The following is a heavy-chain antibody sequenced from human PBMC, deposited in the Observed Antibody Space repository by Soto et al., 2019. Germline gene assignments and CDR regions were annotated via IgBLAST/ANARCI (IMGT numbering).Heavy chain of an antibody. CDR1: GGSFSGYY. D-gene: IGHD3-9*01. J-gene: IGHJ5*02. V-gene: IGHV4-34*01. CDR3: ARGPRLRYFDWPGGHNWFDP. CDR2: INHSGST. Sequence: SETLSLTCAVYGGSFSGYYWSWIRQPPGKGLEWIGEINHSGSTNYNPSLKSRVTISVDTSKNQFSLKLSSVTAADTAVYYCARGPRLRYFDWPGGHNWFDPWGQGTLVTVSS.